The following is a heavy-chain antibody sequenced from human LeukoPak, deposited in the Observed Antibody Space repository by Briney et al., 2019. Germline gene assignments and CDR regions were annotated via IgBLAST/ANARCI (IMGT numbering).Heavy chain of an antibody. CDR2: ISGGGGSA. CDR3: AKDTGGVPLLDY. CDR1: GFRVTGNY. Sequence: GGSLRLSCAASGFRVTGNYMNWVRQAPGKGLDWVSTISGGGGSAYYADSVKGRFTISRDNSKNTLYLQMNSLRAEDTAVYYCAKDTGGVPLLDYWGQGTLVTVSS. V-gene: IGHV3-23*01. J-gene: IGHJ4*02. D-gene: IGHD2-2*01.